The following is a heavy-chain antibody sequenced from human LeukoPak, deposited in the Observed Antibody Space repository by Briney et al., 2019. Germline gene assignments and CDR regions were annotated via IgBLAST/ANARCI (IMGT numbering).Heavy chain of an antibody. Sequence: GGSLILSCAASGFTVSSNYMSWVRQAPGKGLEWVSVIYSGGSTYYADSVKGRFTISRDNSKNTLYLQMNSLRAEDTAVYYCARDRGGSGSFHWGQGTLVTVSS. CDR1: GFTVSSNY. D-gene: IGHD3-10*01. J-gene: IGHJ4*02. V-gene: IGHV3-66*01. CDR3: ARDRGGSGSFH. CDR2: IYSGGST.